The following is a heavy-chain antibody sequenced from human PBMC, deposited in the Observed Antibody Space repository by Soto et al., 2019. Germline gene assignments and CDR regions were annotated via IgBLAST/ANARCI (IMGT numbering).Heavy chain of an antibody. J-gene: IGHJ5*02. CDR1: GGSISSGGYS. V-gene: IGHV4-30-2*01. CDR2: IYHSGST. CDR3: ARVPDR. D-gene: IGHD2-2*01. Sequence: QLKLQESGSGLVKPSQTLSLTCAVSGGSISSGGYSWSWIRQPPGKGLEWIGYIYHSGSTYYNPSLKRRVTISVARSKNQFSLKLSSVTAADTAVYYCARVPDRWGQGTLVTVSS.